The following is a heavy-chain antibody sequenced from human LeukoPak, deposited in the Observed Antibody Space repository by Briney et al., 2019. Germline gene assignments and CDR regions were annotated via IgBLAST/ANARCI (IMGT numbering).Heavy chain of an antibody. CDR2: INHSGST. V-gene: IGHV4-34*01. CDR1: GGSFSGYY. J-gene: IGHJ4*02. Sequence: SETLSLTCAVYGGSFSGYYWSWIRQPPGKGLEWIGEINHSGSTNYNPSLKSRVTISVDTSKNQFSLKLSSVTAADTAVYCCARGPPPRNYWGQGTLVTVSS. CDR3: ARGPPPRNY.